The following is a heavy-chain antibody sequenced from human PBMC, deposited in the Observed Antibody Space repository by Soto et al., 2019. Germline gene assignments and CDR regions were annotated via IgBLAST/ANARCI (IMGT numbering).Heavy chain of an antibody. CDR2: IYHSGST. CDR3: AAGGGLPRYY. CDR1: GGSISSGCYS. D-gene: IGHD5-12*01. Sequence: SETLSLTCAVSGGSISSGCYSWSWIRQPPGKGLEWIGYIYHSGSTYYNPSLKSRVTISVDRPKNQFSLKLSSVTAADTAVYYCAAGGGLPRYYWGQGTLVTVAS. J-gene: IGHJ4*02. V-gene: IGHV4-30-2*01.